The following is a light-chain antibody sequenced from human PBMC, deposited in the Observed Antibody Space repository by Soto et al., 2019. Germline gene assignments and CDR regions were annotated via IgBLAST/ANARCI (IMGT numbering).Light chain of an antibody. V-gene: IGKV1-9*01. CDR3: QQLKSYPLS. Sequence: ITLTQSPSSLSASVGDTVTITCRASQVIENSLVWHQQKPGKAPKLLIYGASTLQSGVPSRFSGSVSGTDFTLTISSLQPEDFATYDCQQLKSYPLSFSGGTKVEIK. CDR2: GAS. CDR1: QVIENS. J-gene: IGKJ4*01.